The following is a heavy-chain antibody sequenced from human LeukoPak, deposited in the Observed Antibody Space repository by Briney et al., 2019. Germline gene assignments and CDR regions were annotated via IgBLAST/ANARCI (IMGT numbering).Heavy chain of an antibody. CDR3: ASGTYYDFWSGYPNDAFDI. V-gene: IGHV4-59*01. J-gene: IGHJ3*02. CDR2: IFFSGST. CDR1: GGALSCYY. D-gene: IGHD3-3*01. Sequence: KPSETPSLPRTCSGGALSCYYRSWIRAPPREGLGGVGYIFFSGSTNYNPSLKSRVTISVDTSKNQFSLKLSSVTAADTAVYYCASGTYYDFWSGYPNDAFDIWGQGTMVTVSS.